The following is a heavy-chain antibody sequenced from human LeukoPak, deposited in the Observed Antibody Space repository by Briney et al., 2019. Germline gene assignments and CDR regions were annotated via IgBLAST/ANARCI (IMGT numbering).Heavy chain of an antibody. J-gene: IGHJ5*02. CDR2: MSSSGDST. V-gene: IGHV3-23*01. Sequence: GGSLRLSCAASGFTFSSYAMIWVRQAPGKGLEWVSIMSSSGDSTYYADSVKGRFTFSRDNSKNTLSLQMSSLGADDTAVYYCAKVGTIETTEELNWFDPWGQGTLVTVS. CDR1: GFTFSSYA. CDR3: AKVGTIETTEELNWFDP. D-gene: IGHD4-11*01.